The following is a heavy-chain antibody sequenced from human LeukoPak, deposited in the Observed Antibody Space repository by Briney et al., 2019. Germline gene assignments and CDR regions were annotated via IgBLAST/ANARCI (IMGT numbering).Heavy chain of an antibody. Sequence: SETLSLTCAVSGDSFNTFYWGWIRQPPGKGLEWIGQINYTGSTDYNPSLKSRVTISIDTSNIQISLKLRSVTAADTAVYYCARVLGWSGYYNDHYYYMDVWDKGTTVTVSS. V-gene: IGHV4-34*01. CDR3: ARVLGWSGYYNDHYYYMDV. J-gene: IGHJ6*03. CDR2: INYTGST. CDR1: GDSFNTFY. D-gene: IGHD3-3*01.